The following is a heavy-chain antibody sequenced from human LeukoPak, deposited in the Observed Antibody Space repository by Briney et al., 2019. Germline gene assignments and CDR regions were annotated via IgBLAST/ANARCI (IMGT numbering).Heavy chain of an antibody. D-gene: IGHD6-13*01. J-gene: IGHJ4*02. CDR2: IYSGGST. CDR3: ARGTAPSGHCFDY. CDR1: GGSFNSYY. V-gene: IGHV4-59*01. Sequence: SETLSLTCTVSGGSFNSYYWSWIRQPPGKGLEWIGYIYSGGSTNYNPSLKSRVTISVDTSKNQFSLKLSSVTAADTAVYYCARGTAPSGHCFDYWGQGTLVTVSS.